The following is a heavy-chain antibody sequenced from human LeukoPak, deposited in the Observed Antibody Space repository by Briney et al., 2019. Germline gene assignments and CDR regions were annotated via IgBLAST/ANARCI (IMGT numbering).Heavy chain of an antibody. V-gene: IGHV1-69*04. CDR2: IIPILGIA. J-gene: IGHJ4*02. CDR3: ARDNSGYCSGGSCYELDY. Sequence: SVKVSCKASGGTFSSYAISWVRQAPGQGLEWMGRIIPILGIANYAQKFQGRVTITADKSTSTAYMERSSLRSEDTAVYYCARDNSGYCSGGSCYELDYWGQGTLVTVSS. D-gene: IGHD2-15*01. CDR1: GGTFSSYA.